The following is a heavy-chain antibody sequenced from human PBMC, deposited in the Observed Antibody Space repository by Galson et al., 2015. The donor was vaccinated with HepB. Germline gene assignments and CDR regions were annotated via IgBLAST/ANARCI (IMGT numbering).Heavy chain of an antibody. D-gene: IGHD6-13*01. CDR2: TSSSSSTI. V-gene: IGHV3-48*01. Sequence: SLRLSCAASGFTFSTYSMNWVRQAPGKGLEWVSYTSSSSSTIYYADSVKGRFTISRDNANNSLYLQMNSLRAEDTAVYYCARGNIAAAGRCALDIWGQGTTVTVSS. J-gene: IGHJ3*02. CDR3: ARGNIAAAGRCALDI. CDR1: GFTFSTYS.